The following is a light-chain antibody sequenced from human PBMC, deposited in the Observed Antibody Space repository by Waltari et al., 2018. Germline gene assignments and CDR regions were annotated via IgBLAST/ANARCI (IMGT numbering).Light chain of an antibody. CDR3: TSYGGSNNFVI. CDR2: EVT. Sequence: QSALPQPPSASGSPGQSVTISCTGTSSDVVGYNYVSWYQQYPDKAPKLIIYEVTKRPSGVPDRFSGSKSGNTASLTVSGLQAEDEADYYCTSYGGSNNFVIFGGGTKLTVL. V-gene: IGLV2-8*01. CDR1: SSDVVGYNY. J-gene: IGLJ2*01.